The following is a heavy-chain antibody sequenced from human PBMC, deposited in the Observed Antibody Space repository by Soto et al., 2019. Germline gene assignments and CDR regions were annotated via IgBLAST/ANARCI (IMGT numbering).Heavy chain of an antibody. CDR3: ARVRKTYGDYDY. Sequence: EVQLVESGGGLVQPGGSLRLSCAGSGFSFINHHMHWVRQAPGKGLEYVSGISASGSTIYYADSVKGRFTISRDNSMNTLFLQMGDLRNEDMAVYYCARVRKTYGDYDYWGQGTLVTVSS. V-gene: IGHV3-64*07. CDR2: ISASGSTI. J-gene: IGHJ4*02. CDR1: GFSFINHH. D-gene: IGHD4-17*01.